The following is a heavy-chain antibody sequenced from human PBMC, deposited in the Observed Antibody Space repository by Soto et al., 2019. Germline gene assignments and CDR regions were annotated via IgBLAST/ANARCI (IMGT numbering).Heavy chain of an antibody. J-gene: IGHJ5*02. D-gene: IGHD2-2*01. CDR3: ARSPAWGVVVPVGKQGNWFDP. CDR2: INAGDGNA. CDR1: GYRFSNYA. V-gene: IGHV1-3*01. Sequence: QVQLVQSGAEVKKPGASVKVSCKASGYRFSNYAMHWVRQATGQRLEWMGWINAGDGNAKYSQNFQGRGTITRDTSARTAYMELSSLRSEDTAVYYCARSPAWGVVVPVGKQGNWFDPWGQGTLVTVSS.